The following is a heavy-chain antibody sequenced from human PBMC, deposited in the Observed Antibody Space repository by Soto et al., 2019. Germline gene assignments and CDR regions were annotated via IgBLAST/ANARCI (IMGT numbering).Heavy chain of an antibody. Sequence: AVGSLRLSCAASGFTFSSYSMNWVRQAPGKGLEWVSSISSSSSYIYYADSVKGRFTISRDNAKNSLYLQMNSLRAEDTAVYYCATLRAVAGTYYYYYGMDVWGQGTTVTVSS. CDR1: GFTFSSYS. J-gene: IGHJ6*02. CDR3: ATLRAVAGTYYYYYGMDV. V-gene: IGHV3-21*01. CDR2: ISSSSSYI. D-gene: IGHD6-19*01.